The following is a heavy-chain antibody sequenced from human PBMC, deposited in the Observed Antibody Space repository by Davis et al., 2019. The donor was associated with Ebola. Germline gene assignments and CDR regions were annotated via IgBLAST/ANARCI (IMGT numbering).Heavy chain of an antibody. Sequence: HSQTLSLTCAVSGDSVSISSGGYNWIRQSPSRGLEWLGRTYYNSKWYNDYAVSVKSRITINPDTSKNQFSLHLNSVTPGGTAVYYCARGWLRTGFDYWGQGTLVTVSS. J-gene: IGHJ4*02. CDR3: ARGWLRTGFDY. V-gene: IGHV6-1*01. CDR1: GDSVSISSGG. D-gene: IGHD3/OR15-3a*01. CDR2: TYYNSKWYN.